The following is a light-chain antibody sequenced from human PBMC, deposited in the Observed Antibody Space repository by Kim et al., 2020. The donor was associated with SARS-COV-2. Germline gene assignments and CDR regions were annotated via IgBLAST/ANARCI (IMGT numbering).Light chain of an antibody. V-gene: IGLV1-44*01. CDR3: AAWDDSLNGVV. Sequence: GQRVTISCAGSSSNIGSHTVNWYQQLPGTAPKILIYVNNQRPSGVPDRCSGSKSGTSASLAISGLQSEDEADYYCAAWDDSLNGVVFVGGTKLTVL. CDR1: SSNIGSHT. J-gene: IGLJ2*01. CDR2: VNN.